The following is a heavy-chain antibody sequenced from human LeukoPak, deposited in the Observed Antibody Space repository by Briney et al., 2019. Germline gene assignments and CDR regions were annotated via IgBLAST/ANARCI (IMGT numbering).Heavy chain of an antibody. CDR3: ARDPCSSTSCYEDAFDI. D-gene: IGHD2-2*01. CDR2: ISYDGSNK. CDR1: GFTFSTYA. J-gene: IGHJ3*02. V-gene: IGHV3-30-3*01. Sequence: GGSLRLSCAASGFTFSTYAMHWVRQAPGKGLEWVAVISYDGSNKYYADSVKGRFTISRDNSKNTLFLQMNSLRAEDTAVYYCARDPCSSTSCYEDAFDIWGQGTMVTVSS.